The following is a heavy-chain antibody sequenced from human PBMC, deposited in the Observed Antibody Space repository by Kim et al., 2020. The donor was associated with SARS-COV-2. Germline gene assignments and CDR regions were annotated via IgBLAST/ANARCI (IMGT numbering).Heavy chain of an antibody. D-gene: IGHD6-13*01. CDR2: ISGSGDIT. Sequence: GGSLRLSCAASGFTFSNYGMSWVRQAPGKGLAWVSGISGSGDITSYAVSVKGRFTIPRDNSKNAMYLQMSSLRAEDTAILYCAHPRQPDYCGQGTPGTAS. J-gene: IGHJ4*02. V-gene: IGHV3-23*01. CDR3: AHPRQPDY. CDR1: GFTFSNYG.